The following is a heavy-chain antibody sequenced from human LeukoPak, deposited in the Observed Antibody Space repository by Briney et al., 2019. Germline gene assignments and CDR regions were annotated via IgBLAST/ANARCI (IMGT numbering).Heavy chain of an antibody. V-gene: IGHV4-59*08. CDR3: ARHRGPAADFFCDY. D-gene: IGHD2-2*01. CDR2: IYYSGST. J-gene: IGHJ4*02. Sequence: SETLSLTCTVSGGSINSYYWSWIRQPPGKGLEWIGHIYYSGSTDYNPSLKSRVTISVDTSKNQFSLKLNSVTAADTAVYHCARHRGPAADFFCDYWGQGALVTVSS. CDR1: GGSINSYY.